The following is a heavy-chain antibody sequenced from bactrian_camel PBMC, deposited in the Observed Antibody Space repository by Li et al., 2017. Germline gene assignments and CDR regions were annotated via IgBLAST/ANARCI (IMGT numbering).Heavy chain of an antibody. J-gene: IGHJ4*01. CDR2: IDSDGRA. V-gene: IGHV3S53*01. D-gene: IGHD6*01. Sequence: HVQLVESGGRSVQAGGSLRLSCQSNVYTSGFWCMGWFRHGRGNQGEGVATIDSDGRASYADSVKGRFTISRDGAMMTLYLQMNDPKPEDTAMYYCAIGGATPCTVRGGSMPYDYWGHGTQVTVS. CDR1: VYTSGFWC. CDR3: AIGGATPCTVRGGSMPYDY.